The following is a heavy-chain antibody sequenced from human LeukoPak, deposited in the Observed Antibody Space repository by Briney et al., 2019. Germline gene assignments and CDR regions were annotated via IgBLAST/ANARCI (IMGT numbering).Heavy chain of an antibody. CDR3: YCAVEDY. CDR2: IKQDGSEK. Sequence: GGSLRLSCAASGFTFSSYAMSWVRQAPGKGLEWVANIKQDGSEKYYVGSVRGRFTISIDNAKNSLYLQMNSLRAEDTAVYYCYCAVEDYWGQGTLVTVSS. CDR1: GFTFSSYA. J-gene: IGHJ4*02. D-gene: IGHD2-15*01. V-gene: IGHV3-7*01.